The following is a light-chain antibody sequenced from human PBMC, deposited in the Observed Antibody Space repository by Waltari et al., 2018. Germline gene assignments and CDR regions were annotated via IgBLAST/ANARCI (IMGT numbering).Light chain of an antibody. Sequence: GERATINCKSSQSVLFSTNDNNYLAWYQQKPGQPPKLLIYWASTRESGVPDRFSGSGSGTDFTLSISSLQAEDVAVYYCQQYYSTPYTFGQGTKLEIK. CDR2: WAS. CDR1: QSVLFSTNDNNY. CDR3: QQYYSTPYT. V-gene: IGKV4-1*01. J-gene: IGKJ2*01.